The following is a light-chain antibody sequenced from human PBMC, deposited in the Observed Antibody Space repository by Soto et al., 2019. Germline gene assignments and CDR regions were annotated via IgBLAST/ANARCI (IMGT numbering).Light chain of an antibody. J-gene: IGKJ1*01. Sequence: DMQMTQSPSTLSASVGDRVTITCRASQSISNWLAWFQQKPGKAPKLLIYKTSSLESGVPSRFSGRGSGTEFSLTISSLQPDDFATYYCQQYNSYSWTFGQGTKVDIK. V-gene: IGKV1-5*03. CDR2: KTS. CDR3: QQYNSYSWT. CDR1: QSISNW.